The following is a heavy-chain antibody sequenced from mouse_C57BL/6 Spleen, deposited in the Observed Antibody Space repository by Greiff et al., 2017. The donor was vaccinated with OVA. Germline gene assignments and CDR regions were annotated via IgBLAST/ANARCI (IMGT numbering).Heavy chain of an antibody. D-gene: IGHD1-1*01. CDR1: GYTFTDYY. Sequence: QVQLQQSGAELVKPGASVKISCKASGYTFTDYYINWVKQRPGQGLEWIGKIGPGSGSTYYNEKFKGKATLTADKSSSTTYMQLSSLTSEDSAVYFSARRGGSSYLYAMDYWGQGTSVTVSS. J-gene: IGHJ4*01. CDR2: IGPGSGST. V-gene: IGHV1-77*01. CDR3: ARRGGSSYLYAMDY.